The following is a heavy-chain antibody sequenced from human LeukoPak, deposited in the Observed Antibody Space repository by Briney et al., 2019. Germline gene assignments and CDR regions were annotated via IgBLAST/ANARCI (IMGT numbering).Heavy chain of an antibody. J-gene: IGHJ4*02. V-gene: IGHV3-21*01. CDR3: ARDITKIVGATGDY. Sequence: GGSLRLSCAASGFTFSGYSMNWVRQAPGKGLEWVSSISSSSSYIYYADSVKGRFTISRDNAKNSLYLQMNSLRAEDTAVYYCARDITKIVGATGDYWGQGTLVTVSS. D-gene: IGHD1-26*01. CDR2: ISSSSSYI. CDR1: GFTFSGYS.